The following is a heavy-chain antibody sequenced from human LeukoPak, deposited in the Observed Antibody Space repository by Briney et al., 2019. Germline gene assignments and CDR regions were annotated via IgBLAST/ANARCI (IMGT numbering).Heavy chain of an antibody. Sequence: ASVKVSCKASGYTFTGYYMHWVRQAPGQGLEWMGRINPNSGGTNYAQKFQGRVTMTRDTSICTAYMELSRLRSDDTAVYYCARTGDYYDSSGYGVWGQGTLVTVSS. CDR1: GYTFTGYY. V-gene: IGHV1-2*06. CDR2: INPNSGGT. CDR3: ARTGDYYDSSGYGV. D-gene: IGHD3-22*01. J-gene: IGHJ4*02.